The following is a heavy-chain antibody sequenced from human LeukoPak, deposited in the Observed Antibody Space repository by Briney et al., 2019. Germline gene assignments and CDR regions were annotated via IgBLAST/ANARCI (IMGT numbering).Heavy chain of an antibody. V-gene: IGHV3-48*04. CDR2: ISSSSSTI. CDR3: ARDAVTWFDP. Sequence: GGSLRLSCAASGFTFSSYSMNWVRQAPGKGLEWVSYISSSSSTIYYADSVKGRFTISRDNAKNSLYLQMNSLRAEDTAVYYCARDAVTWFDPWGQGTLVTVSS. CDR1: GFTFSSYS. D-gene: IGHD5-18*01. J-gene: IGHJ5*02.